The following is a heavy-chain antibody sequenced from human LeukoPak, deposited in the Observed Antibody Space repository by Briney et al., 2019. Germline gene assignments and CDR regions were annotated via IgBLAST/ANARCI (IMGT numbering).Heavy chain of an antibody. CDR1: GASISSSSSY. D-gene: IGHD5-18*01. J-gene: IGHJ4*02. CDR2: IYSRGNT. Sequence: SDTLSLTCTVSGASISSSSSYWGWIRQPPGKGLEWLGNIYSRGNTYYKPSLRSRVTISVDTSKNQVSLKLSSVTAADTAVYYCARAGGGYSLDYWGQGALVSVSS. V-gene: IGHV4-39*07. CDR3: ARAGGGYSLDY.